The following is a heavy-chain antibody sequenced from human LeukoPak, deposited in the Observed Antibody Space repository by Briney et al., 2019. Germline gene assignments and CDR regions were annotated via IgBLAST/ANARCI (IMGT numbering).Heavy chain of an antibody. V-gene: IGHV5-10-1*01. Sequence: GGSLQISCKGSGYSFTSYWISWVRQMPGKGREWMGRIDPSDSYTNYSPSFQGHVTISADKSISTAYLQWSSLKASDTAMYYCARSPSVVVAATIDAFDIWGQGTMVTVSS. CDR2: IDPSDSYT. CDR1: GYSFTSYW. J-gene: IGHJ3*02. CDR3: ARSPSVVVAATIDAFDI. D-gene: IGHD2-15*01.